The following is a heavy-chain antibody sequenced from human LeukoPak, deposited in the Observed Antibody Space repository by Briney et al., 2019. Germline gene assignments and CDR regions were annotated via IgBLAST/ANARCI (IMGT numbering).Heavy chain of an antibody. Sequence: SESMSLTCTVSGGSISSYYWSWMRQPPGKGLEWIGYIYYSGSTNYNPSLKSRVTISVDTSKNQFSLKLSSVTAADTAVYYCARMYSNYYFDYWGQGTLVSVSS. CDR1: GGSISSYY. V-gene: IGHV4-59*08. J-gene: IGHJ4*02. CDR3: ARMYSNYYFDY. CDR2: IYYSGST. D-gene: IGHD4-11*01.